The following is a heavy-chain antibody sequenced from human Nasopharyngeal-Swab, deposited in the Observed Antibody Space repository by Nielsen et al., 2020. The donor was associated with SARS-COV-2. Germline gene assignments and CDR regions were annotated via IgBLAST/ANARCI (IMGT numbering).Heavy chain of an antibody. CDR3: ARERATAMVRRNYYYYGMDV. D-gene: IGHD5-18*01. Sequence: WIRQPPGKGLEWVAVIWYDGSNKYYADSVKGRFTISRGNSKNTLYLQMNSLRAEDTAVYYCARERATAMVRRNYYYYGMDVWGQGTTVTVSS. J-gene: IGHJ6*02. CDR2: IWYDGSNK. V-gene: IGHV3-33*01.